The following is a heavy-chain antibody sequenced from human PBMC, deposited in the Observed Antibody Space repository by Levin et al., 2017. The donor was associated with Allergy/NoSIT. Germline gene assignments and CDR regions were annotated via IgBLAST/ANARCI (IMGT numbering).Heavy chain of an antibody. J-gene: IGHJ5*02. D-gene: IGHD3-10*01. CDR3: ASISGSGSDNLFDP. V-gene: IGHV5-51*01. Sequence: PVASVKVSCKGSGYSFTSDWIAWVRQMPGKGLEWMGFIYPGDSKITYSPSFQGQVTISADKSISTAYLQWSSLKTSDTAMYFCASISGSGSDNLFDPWGQGTLVIVSS. CDR2: IYPGDSKI. CDR1: GYSFTSDW.